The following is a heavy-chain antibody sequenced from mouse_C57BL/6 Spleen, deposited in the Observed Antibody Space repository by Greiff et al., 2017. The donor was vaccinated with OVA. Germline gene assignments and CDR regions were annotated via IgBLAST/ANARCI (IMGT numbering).Heavy chain of an antibody. V-gene: IGHV1-69*01. D-gene: IGHD3-2*02. J-gene: IGHJ3*01. CDR2: IDPSDSYT. CDR1: GYTFTSYW. CDR3: ARSRDSSGYWFAY. Sequence: VKLMESGAELVMPGASVKLSCKASGYTFTSYWMHWVKQRPGQGLEWIGEIDPSDSYTNYNQKFKGKSTLTVDKSSSTAYMQLSSLTSEDSAVYYCARSRDSSGYWFAYWGQGTLVTVSA.